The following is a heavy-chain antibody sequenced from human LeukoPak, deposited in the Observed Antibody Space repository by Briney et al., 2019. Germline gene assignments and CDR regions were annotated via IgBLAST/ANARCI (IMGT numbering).Heavy chain of an antibody. D-gene: IGHD6-19*01. V-gene: IGHV3-64D*09. J-gene: IGHJ4*02. CDR1: GFTFSSCA. CDR3: VTSSSSGWYADY. Sequence: GGSLRPSCSASGFTFSSCAMHWVRQAPGKGLEYVSAISGSGSSTYYADSVKGRFTISRDNSKNTLFLQMSSLRPEDTAVYYCVTSSSSGWYADYWGQGTLVTVSS. CDR2: ISGSGSST.